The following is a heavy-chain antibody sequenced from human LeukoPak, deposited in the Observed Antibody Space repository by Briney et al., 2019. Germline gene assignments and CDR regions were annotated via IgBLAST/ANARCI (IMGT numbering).Heavy chain of an antibody. Sequence: GGSLRLSCAASGFIVRNTYMSWVRQAPGKGLEWVSVIYSDGKTFYADSVKGRFTISRDNSKNTLYLQMNSLRAEDTAVYYCAKPGSYHFDYWGQGTLVTVSS. D-gene: IGHD1-26*01. V-gene: IGHV3-66*02. CDR1: GFIVRNTY. J-gene: IGHJ4*02. CDR3: AKPGSYHFDY. CDR2: IYSDGKT.